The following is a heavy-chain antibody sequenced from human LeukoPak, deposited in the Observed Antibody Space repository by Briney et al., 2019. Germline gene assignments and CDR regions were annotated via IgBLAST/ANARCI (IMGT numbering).Heavy chain of an antibody. V-gene: IGHV4-59*04. D-gene: IGHD6-13*01. CDR2: IHNGGNA. CDR3: ASVYSTTLDF. CDR1: GGSISRYY. Sequence: PSETLSLICNVSGGSISRYYWAWIRQPPGMGLESIGKIHNGGNAYYTPSLQSRVTLSMDASRNQVSLRLSSVTAADTAVYYCASVYSTTLDFWGQGTLVTVSS. J-gene: IGHJ4*02.